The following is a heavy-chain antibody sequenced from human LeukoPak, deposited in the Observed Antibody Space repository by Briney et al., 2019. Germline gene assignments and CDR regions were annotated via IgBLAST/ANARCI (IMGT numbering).Heavy chain of an antibody. J-gene: IGHJ4*02. CDR1: GYTFTSYG. CDR3: ARDYGDYGIGFDY. D-gene: IGHD4-17*01. CDR2: VTPYSFNT. V-gene: IGHV1-18*01. Sequence: GASVKVSCKASGYTFTSYGISWVRQAHGQGLEWLGWVTPYSFNTNSAQKFHGRVTVTTDTSTSTAYMELRSLKSDDTAVYYCARDYGDYGIGFDYWGQGTLVTVSS.